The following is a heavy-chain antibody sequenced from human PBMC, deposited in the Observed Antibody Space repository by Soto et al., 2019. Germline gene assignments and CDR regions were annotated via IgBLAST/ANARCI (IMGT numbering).Heavy chain of an antibody. V-gene: IGHV1-2*02. CDR1: GYSFTGYY. CDR3: ARGDYGTGGYPFPYFDY. CDR2: INPDSGAT. Sequence: ASVKVSCKASGYSFTGYYIHWVRQAPGQGLEWMEWINPDSGATNYAQNFQGRVTLTSDTSISTASMDLTSLTSDDTAVYYCARGDYGTGGYPFPYFDYWGQGTLVTVSS. D-gene: IGHD2-8*02. J-gene: IGHJ4*02.